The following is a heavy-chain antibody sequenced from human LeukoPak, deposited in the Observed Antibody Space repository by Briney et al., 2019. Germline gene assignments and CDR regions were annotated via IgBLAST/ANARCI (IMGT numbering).Heavy chain of an antibody. V-gene: IGHV4-30-2*06. CDR3: ARVGLYGGDAFDI. CDR2: IYHRGST. Sequence: SETLSLTCAVSGGSISSGAYSWSWIRQSPGKGLEWTGYIYHRGSTYYNPSLKSRVTISVDRSKNQFSLKLSSVTAADTAVYYCARVGLYGGDAFDIWGQGTMVTVSS. CDR1: GGSISSGAYS. D-gene: IGHD4-23*01. J-gene: IGHJ3*02.